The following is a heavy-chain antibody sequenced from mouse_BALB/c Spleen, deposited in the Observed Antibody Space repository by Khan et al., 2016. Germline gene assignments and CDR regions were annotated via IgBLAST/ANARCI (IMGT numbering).Heavy chain of an antibody. Sequence: QVQLQQSGAELAKPGASVKMSCKASGYTFTHYWMHWVKQRPGQGLEWIGYINPSAGYTYYNQKFKDKATLTADTSSSPVYMQLSSLTSEDSAVYFCARNEWGGVVDYWGQGTTLTVSS. CDR2: INPSAGYT. CDR3: ARNEWGGVVDY. D-gene: IGHD1-3*01. J-gene: IGHJ2*01. V-gene: IGHV1-7*01. CDR1: GYTFTHYW.